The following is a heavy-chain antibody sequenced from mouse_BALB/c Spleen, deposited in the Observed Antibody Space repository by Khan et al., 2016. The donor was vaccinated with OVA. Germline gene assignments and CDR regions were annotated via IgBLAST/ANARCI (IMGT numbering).Heavy chain of an antibody. CDR2: IDPENGNT. D-gene: IGHD2-2*01. Sequence: VQLQQSGAELVRPGALVKLSCKASGFNIKDYYMHWVKQRPEQGLEWIGWIDPENGNTIHDPKFQGKASITADTSSNTDYLQLSSLTSEDTTVYYCTRGSGYDWFAYWGQGTLVTVSA. J-gene: IGHJ3*01. CDR1: GFNIKDYY. V-gene: IGHV14-1*02. CDR3: TRGSGYDWFAY.